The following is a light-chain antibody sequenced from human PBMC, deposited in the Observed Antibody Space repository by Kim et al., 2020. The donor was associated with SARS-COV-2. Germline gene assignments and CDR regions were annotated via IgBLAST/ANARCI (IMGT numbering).Light chain of an antibody. CDR3: QQYNSYSL. J-gene: IGKJ2*01. V-gene: IGKV1-5*03. CDR1: QSISSW. CDR2: KAS. Sequence: PSASLGDRVTITCRASQSISSWLAWYQQKPGKAPKLLIYKASSLESGVPSRFSGSGSGTEFTLTISSLQPDDFATYYCQQYNSYSLFGQGTKLEI.